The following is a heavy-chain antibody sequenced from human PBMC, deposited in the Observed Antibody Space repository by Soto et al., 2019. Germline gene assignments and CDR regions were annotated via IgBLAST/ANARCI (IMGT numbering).Heavy chain of an antibody. Sequence: ASVKVSCKASGGTFSSYAISWVRQAPGQGLEWMGGIIPIFGTANYAQKFQGRVTITADKSTSTAYMELSSLRSEDTAVYYCARDGLMVRGVLDYWGQGTLVTVSS. CDR1: GGTFSSYA. V-gene: IGHV1-69*06. CDR3: ARDGLMVRGVLDY. J-gene: IGHJ4*02. CDR2: IIPIFGTA. D-gene: IGHD3-10*01.